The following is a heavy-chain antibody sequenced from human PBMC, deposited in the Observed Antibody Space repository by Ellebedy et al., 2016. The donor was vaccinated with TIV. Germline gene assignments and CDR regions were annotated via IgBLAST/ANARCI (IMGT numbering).Heavy chain of an antibody. CDR1: GYTFTDFD. CDR2: MNPNSCNT. D-gene: IGHD2-15*01. Sequence: AASVKVSCKASGYTFTDFDINWVRQATGQGLEWVGWMNPNSCNTGSAQKFQGRVTMTRDSSISTAYMELSSLRSEDTAVYYCGRGRGYASTGRVYYFDYWGQGSLVTVSS. V-gene: IGHV1-8*01. CDR3: GRGRGYASTGRVYYFDY. J-gene: IGHJ4*02.